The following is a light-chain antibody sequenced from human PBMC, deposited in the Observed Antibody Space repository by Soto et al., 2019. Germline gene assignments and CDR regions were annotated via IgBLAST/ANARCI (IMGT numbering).Light chain of an antibody. CDR1: DLGNRY. Sequence: SYELTQPPSVSVSPGQTASITCSGGDLGNRYACWYQQKPGQSPVLVIYLDTKRPSGIPERCSRSNSGNTATLTISGTQAVDEADYYCQAWDDPTAVVFGGGTKITVL. CDR3: QAWDDPTAVV. CDR2: LDT. V-gene: IGLV3-1*01. J-gene: IGLJ2*01.